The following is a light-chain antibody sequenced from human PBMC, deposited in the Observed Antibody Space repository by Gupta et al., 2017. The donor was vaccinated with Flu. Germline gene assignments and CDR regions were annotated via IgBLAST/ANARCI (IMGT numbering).Light chain of an antibody. V-gene: IGLV2-11*01. CDR2: NVN. CDR1: KNDIGGFNY. J-gene: IGLJ3*02. Sequence: QSAPPQPRPVCRSPLQSVTISCTGTKNDIGGFNYVSWYQQHPGKAPKVIVYNVNKRPSGVPDRFSGSKSGNTASLTISGLQTEDEADYHCCSYAGTSAPWVCGGGTRLIVL. CDR3: CSYAGTSAPWV.